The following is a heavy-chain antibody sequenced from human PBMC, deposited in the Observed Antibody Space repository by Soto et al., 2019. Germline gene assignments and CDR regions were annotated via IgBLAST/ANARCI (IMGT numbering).Heavy chain of an antibody. Sequence: EVQLVESGGGLVQPGGSLRLSCAASGLIFSDYHMDWVRQAPGKGLEWVGRIRRKANSYTTEYAASVKGRFTISRADSKTSLYLQMTSLQTADTAVYYCARLGGWSGGSNDMDVWGQGTTVTVSS. CDR3: ARLGGWSGGSNDMDV. D-gene: IGHD6-19*01. CDR1: GLIFSDYH. J-gene: IGHJ6*02. CDR2: IRRKANSYTT. V-gene: IGHV3-72*01.